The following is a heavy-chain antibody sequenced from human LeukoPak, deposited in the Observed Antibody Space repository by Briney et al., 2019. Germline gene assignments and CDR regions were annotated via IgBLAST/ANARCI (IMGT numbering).Heavy chain of an antibody. V-gene: IGHV3-23*01. D-gene: IGHD3-10*01. Sequence: GGTLRLSCAASGVTFSSFGMSWVRQAPGKGLEWVSGISGIVGITDYADSVKGRFTIPGDDSKTTPYLQMNSLRADDTAVYYCAKGQYGSVDFDYWGQGTLVTVSS. J-gene: IGHJ4*02. CDR3: AKGQYGSVDFDY. CDR1: GVTFSSFG. CDR2: ISGIVGIT.